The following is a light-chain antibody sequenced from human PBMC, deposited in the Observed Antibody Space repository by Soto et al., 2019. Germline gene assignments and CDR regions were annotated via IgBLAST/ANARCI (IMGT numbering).Light chain of an antibody. CDR2: DAA. CDR3: QQRST. V-gene: IGKV3-11*01. CDR1: QSVSSY. Sequence: EIVLTQSPGTLSLSPEERAPLSCRASQSVSSYLAWYQQKPGQAPRLLIYDAANRATGIPARFSGSGSGTDFTLTISSLEPEDFAVYYCQQRSTFGPGTKVDIK. J-gene: IGKJ3*01.